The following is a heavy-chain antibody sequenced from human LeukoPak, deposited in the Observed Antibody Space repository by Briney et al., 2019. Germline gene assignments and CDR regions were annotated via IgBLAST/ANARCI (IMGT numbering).Heavy chain of an antibody. CDR2: IYNSGST. D-gene: IGHD3-10*01. Sequence: RASETLSLTCTVSGGSISVYYWSWIRQPPGKGLEWIGYIYNSGSTNYNPSLKSRLTISVDTSKNQFSLKLRSVTAADPAVYYCGRDRELGHWGQGTLLTVPS. J-gene: IGHJ4*02. V-gene: IGHV4-59*01. CDR1: GGSISVYY. CDR3: GRDRELGH.